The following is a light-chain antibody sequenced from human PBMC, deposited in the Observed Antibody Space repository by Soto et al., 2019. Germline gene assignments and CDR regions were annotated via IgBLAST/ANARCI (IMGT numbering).Light chain of an antibody. Sequence: EIVLTQSPGTLSLSPGERGTLSCRASQSVSTSYLAWYQQKPGQAPRLLIYGASSRATGIPDRFSGSGSGTDFTLTISRPEPDDFAVYYCQQYGSSPWPFGQGTKVEIK. CDR2: GAS. CDR3: QQYGSSPWP. V-gene: IGKV3-20*01. CDR1: QSVSTSY. J-gene: IGKJ1*01.